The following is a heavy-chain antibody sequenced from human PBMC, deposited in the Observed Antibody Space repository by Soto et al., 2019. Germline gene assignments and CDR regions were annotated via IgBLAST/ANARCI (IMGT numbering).Heavy chain of an antibody. V-gene: IGHV5-51*01. CDR2: IYPGDSDT. J-gene: IGHJ6*02. CDR3: AASIFYYGMDV. CDR1: GYSFTSYW. Sequence: GESLKISCKASGYSFTSYWIAWVRQMPGKGPEWMGIIYPGDSDTKYNPSFQGQVTISADKSITTTYLQWSSLKASDTAIYYCAASIFYYGMDVWGQGTTVTVSS.